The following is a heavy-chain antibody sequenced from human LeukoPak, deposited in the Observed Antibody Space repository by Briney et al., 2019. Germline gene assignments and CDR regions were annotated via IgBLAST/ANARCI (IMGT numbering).Heavy chain of an antibody. D-gene: IGHD2-2*01. CDR3: ARENQLGGMDV. Sequence: ASVKVSCKASGYTFTSFYMHWVRQAPGQGLEWMGIINPSGGSTSYAQKFQGRVTMTRDTSTSTVYMELSSLRSEDTAVYYCARENQLGGMDVWGQGTTVTVSS. J-gene: IGHJ6*02. V-gene: IGHV1-46*01. CDR2: INPSGGST. CDR1: GYTFTSFY.